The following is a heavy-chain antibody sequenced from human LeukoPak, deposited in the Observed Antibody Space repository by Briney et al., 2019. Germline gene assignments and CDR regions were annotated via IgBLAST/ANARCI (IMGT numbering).Heavy chain of an antibody. Sequence: PGGSLRLTCSGSGFTFSTNIMDWLRQAPGKGLEFVSAITSNGGSTYYADSVKGRFTISRDNSKKTLYLQMSSLRAEDTAVYYCVTVGMTIIWSYRRFLLRGQGTLVSVSS. D-gene: IGHD5-24*01. J-gene: IGHJ4*02. CDR3: VTVGMTIIWSYRRFLL. CDR1: GFTFSTNI. CDR2: ITSNGGST. V-gene: IGHV3-64D*08.